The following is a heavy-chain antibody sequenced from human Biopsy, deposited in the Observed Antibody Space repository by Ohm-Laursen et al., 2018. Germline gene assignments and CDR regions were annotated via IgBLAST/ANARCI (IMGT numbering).Heavy chain of an antibody. D-gene: IGHD6-25*01. V-gene: IGHV3-33*01. J-gene: IGHJ6*02. Sequence: SLRLSCSASGFTFSSYGMHWVRQAPGKGLEWVAVIWYDGSRQYYADSVKGRFTISRDNSKSTLYLQMNSLRAEDTAVYYCARDGAAGYGLAVWARGPRSPSP. CDR1: GFTFSSYG. CDR2: IWYDGSRQ. CDR3: ARDGAAGYGLAV.